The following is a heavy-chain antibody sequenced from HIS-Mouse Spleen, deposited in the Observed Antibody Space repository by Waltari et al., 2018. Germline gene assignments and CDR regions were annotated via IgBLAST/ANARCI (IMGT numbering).Heavy chain of an antibody. Sequence: QVQLQQWGAGLLKPSETLSLTCAVYGGSFSGYYWSWIRQPPGKGLEWIGEINHSGSTNHNPSLKSRVTISVDTSKNQFSRKLSSVTAADTAVYYCAREIPYSSSWYDWYFDLWGRGTLVTVSS. V-gene: IGHV4-34*01. CDR1: GGSFSGYY. CDR2: INHSGST. CDR3: AREIPYSSSWYDWYFDL. J-gene: IGHJ2*01. D-gene: IGHD6-13*01.